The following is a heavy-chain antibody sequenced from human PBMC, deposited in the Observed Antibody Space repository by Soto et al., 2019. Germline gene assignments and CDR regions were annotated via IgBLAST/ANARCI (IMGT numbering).Heavy chain of an antibody. D-gene: IGHD3-10*01. J-gene: IGHJ4*02. CDR1: GFSLSPSGVA. Sequence: QITLKESGPPLVKPTQTLTLTCTFSGFSLSPSGVAVAWIRQPPGKALEWLALIYWNGIERYSPSLKSRITLNTDTTKNQVVLTVPNMDPVDTATYFCARGDPLDFHYWGQGTLVTVSP. CDR2: IYWNGIE. V-gene: IGHV2-5*01. CDR3: ARGDPLDFHY.